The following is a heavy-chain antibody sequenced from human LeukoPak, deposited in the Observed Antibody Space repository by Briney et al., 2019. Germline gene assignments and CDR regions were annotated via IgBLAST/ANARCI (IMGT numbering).Heavy chain of an antibody. J-gene: IGHJ6*03. CDR1: GFTFYDYA. Sequence: GGSLRLSCAASGFTFYDYAMHWVRQVPGKGLEWVSLMTGDGGTRHYADSVKGRFTISRDNAKNSLYLQMNSLGAEDTAVYYCARDAQWLVPEGYYYYMDVWGKGTTVTVSS. V-gene: IGHV3-43*02. CDR2: MTGDGGTR. D-gene: IGHD6-19*01. CDR3: ARDAQWLVPEGYYYYMDV.